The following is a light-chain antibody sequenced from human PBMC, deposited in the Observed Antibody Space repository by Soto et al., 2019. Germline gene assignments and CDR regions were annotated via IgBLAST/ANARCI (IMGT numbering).Light chain of an antibody. J-gene: IGLJ1*01. CDR2: EVT. Sequence: QSVLTRPPSASGSAGQSVTIACTGTSSDVGGYNYVSWYQQHPGKAPKLMIYEVTKRPSGVPDRFSGSKSGNTASLTVSGLQAEDEADYFCCSHAGDNTYVFGTGTKVTVL. CDR3: CSHAGDNTYV. CDR1: SSDVGGYNY. V-gene: IGLV2-8*01.